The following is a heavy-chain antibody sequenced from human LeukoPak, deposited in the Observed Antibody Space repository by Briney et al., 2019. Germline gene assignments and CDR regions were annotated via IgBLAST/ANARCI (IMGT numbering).Heavy chain of an antibody. CDR2: VKQDGSEK. D-gene: IGHD6-13*01. V-gene: IGHV3-7*01. CDR1: GFTFSIYW. CDR3: ARDGRGITPAGSHYGMDV. Sequence: GGALRLSCAASGFTFSIYWMSWVRQAPGKGLEWVANVKQDGSEKFYVDSVQGRFTISRDNAKNSLYLQMNSLRAEDAAVYYCARDGRGITPAGSHYGMDVWGQGTTVTVSS. J-gene: IGHJ6*02.